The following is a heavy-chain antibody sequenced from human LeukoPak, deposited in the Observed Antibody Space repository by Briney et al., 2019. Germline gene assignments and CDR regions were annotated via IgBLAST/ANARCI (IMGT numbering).Heavy chain of an antibody. V-gene: IGHV3-11*01. J-gene: IGHJ4*02. D-gene: IGHD3-10*01. Sequence: GGSLRLSCAASGFTFSDYYMSWFRQAPGKGLEWVSYISSGYTIFYADSVKGRLTISRDNAKNSLYLQMNSLRAEDTAVYYCARVSPFYYGSGSYYLNYWGQGALVTVSS. CDR1: GFTFSDYY. CDR3: ARVSPFYYGSGSYYLNY. CDR2: ISSGYTI.